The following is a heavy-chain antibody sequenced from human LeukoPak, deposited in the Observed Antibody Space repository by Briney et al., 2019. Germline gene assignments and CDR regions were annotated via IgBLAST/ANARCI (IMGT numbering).Heavy chain of an antibody. CDR1: GYSFTRYW. V-gene: IGHV5-51*01. CDR2: IQPGDSDT. Sequence: GESLKISCKGSGYSFTRYWIGWVRQMPGKGLEWMGIIQPGDSDTRYSPSFQGQVTISADKSITTAYLQWSSLKASDTATYYCARQYSSGSFDPWGQGTLVTVSS. D-gene: IGHD3-22*01. CDR3: ARQYSSGSFDP. J-gene: IGHJ5*02.